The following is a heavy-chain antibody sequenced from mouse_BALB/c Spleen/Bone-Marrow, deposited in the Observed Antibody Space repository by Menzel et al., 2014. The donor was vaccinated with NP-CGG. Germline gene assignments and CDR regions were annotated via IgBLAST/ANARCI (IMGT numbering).Heavy chain of an antibody. Sequence: EVQGVESGPGLVKPSQSLSLTRTVTGYSITSDYAWNWIRQFPGNKLEWMDYISYSGSTSYNPSLKSRISITRDTSKNQFFLQLNSVTAEDTATYYCARSADWYFDVWGAGTTVTVSS. CDR1: GYSITSDYA. V-gene: IGHV3-2*02. CDR2: ISYSGST. J-gene: IGHJ1*01. CDR3: ARSADWYFDV.